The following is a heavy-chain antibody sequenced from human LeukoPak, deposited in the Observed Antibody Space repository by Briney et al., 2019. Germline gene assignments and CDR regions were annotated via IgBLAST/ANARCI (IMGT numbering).Heavy chain of an antibody. CDR3: ARGYIWSSRGGFDY. D-gene: IGHD1-20*01. J-gene: IGHJ4*02. CDR2: IYSSGST. Sequence: GFLLSFCAASWFTSSCDATWLGRPAPREEVGLGSFIYSSGSTDYAESVKGRFTISRDNSKNTLYLQMNSLRAEDTAVYYCARGYIWSSRGGFDYWGQGTLVTVSS. V-gene: IGHV3-53*01. CDR1: WFTSSCDA.